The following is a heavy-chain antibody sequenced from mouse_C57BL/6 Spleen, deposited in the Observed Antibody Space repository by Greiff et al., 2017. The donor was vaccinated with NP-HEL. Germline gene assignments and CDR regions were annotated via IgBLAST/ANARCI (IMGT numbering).Heavy chain of an antibody. V-gene: IGHV3-6*01. J-gene: IGHJ3*01. CDR3: ARDRYDDGAWFAY. Sequence: EVKLQESGPGLVKPSQSLSLTCSVTGYSITSGYYWNWIRQSPGNKLEWMGYISYDGSNNYNPSLKNRISITRDPSKNQFCLKLNSVTTADTATYYCARDRYDDGAWFAYWGQGTLVTVSA. CDR2: ISYDGSN. D-gene: IGHD2-12*01. CDR1: GYSITSGYY.